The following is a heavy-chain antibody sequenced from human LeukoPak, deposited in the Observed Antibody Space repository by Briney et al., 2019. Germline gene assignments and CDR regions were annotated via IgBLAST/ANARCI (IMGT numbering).Heavy chain of an antibody. CDR3: AKAGDTAMVRLRMPFDY. V-gene: IGHV3-23*01. Sequence: GGSLRLSCASSGFTFSSYAMSWVRQAPGKGLEWVSAISGSGGSTYYADSVKGRFTISRDISKHTLYLQMNSVSAEDTAVYYCAKAGDTAMVRLRMPFDYWGQGTLVTVSS. CDR2: ISGSGGST. J-gene: IGHJ4*02. CDR1: GFTFSSYA. D-gene: IGHD5-18*01.